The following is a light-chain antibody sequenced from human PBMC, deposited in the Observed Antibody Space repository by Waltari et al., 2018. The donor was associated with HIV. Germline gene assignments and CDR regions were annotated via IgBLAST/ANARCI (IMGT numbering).Light chain of an antibody. CDR1: QTIIAY. V-gene: IGKV1-39*01. CDR3: QQSYITPWT. Sequence: DIQLTQSPFSLSASIGDTVTITCRASQTIIAYLNWYQVRPGKAPELLISGASTLQSGVSSKFSGSGSGTDFTLTIAGLQPEDFVTYFCQQSYITPWTFGQGTK. CDR2: GAS. J-gene: IGKJ2*02.